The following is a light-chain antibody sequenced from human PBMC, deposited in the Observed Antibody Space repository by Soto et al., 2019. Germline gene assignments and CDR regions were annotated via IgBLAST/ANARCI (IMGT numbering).Light chain of an antibody. J-gene: IGKJ4*01. Sequence: DIQMTQSPASLSASVGDRATITCRASQSVSNYLAWYQQKPGQVPSLLIYAASTLQSGVPSWFSGSGSGTDFTLTISSLQPEDVASYCWQKYNSAPLTFGGGTRVEIK. CDR1: QSVSNY. V-gene: IGKV1-27*01. CDR3: QKYNSAPLT. CDR2: AAS.